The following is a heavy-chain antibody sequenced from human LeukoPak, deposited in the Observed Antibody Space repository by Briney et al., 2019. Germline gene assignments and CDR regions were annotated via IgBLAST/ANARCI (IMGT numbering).Heavy chain of an antibody. CDR3: ARAGSDSSGQHPHDY. J-gene: IGHJ4*02. CDR2: IYSGGNT. CDR1: GFTVSSNY. V-gene: IGHV3-66*02. Sequence: GGSLRLSCAASGFTVSSNYMSWVRQAPGKGLEWVPVIYSGGNTFYADSMKGRFTISRDNSKNMLYLQMNSLRAEDTAVYYCARAGSDSSGQHPHDYWGQGTLVTVSS. D-gene: IGHD3-22*01.